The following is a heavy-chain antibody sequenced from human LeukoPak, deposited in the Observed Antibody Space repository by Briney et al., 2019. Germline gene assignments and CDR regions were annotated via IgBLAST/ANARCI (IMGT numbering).Heavy chain of an antibody. CDR3: AGGGFGRSIDY. V-gene: IGHV4-61*01. CDR1: GYSISSGYY. J-gene: IGHJ4*02. Sequence: SETLSLTCTGSGYSISSGYYWGRIRQPPGKGLGGIGYIYYSGSTNYNPSLKSRVTISVDTSKNQFSLKLSSVTAADTAVYYCAGGGFGRSIDYWGQGTLVTVSS. CDR2: IYYSGST. D-gene: IGHD3-10*01.